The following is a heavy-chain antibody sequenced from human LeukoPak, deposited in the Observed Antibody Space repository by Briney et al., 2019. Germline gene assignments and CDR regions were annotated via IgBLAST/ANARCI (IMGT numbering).Heavy chain of an antibody. CDR1: GFTFSSYA. CDR2: ISYDGSNK. J-gene: IGHJ4*02. Sequence: PGGSLRLSCAASGFTFSSYAMSWVRQAPGKGLEWVAVISYDGSNKYYADSVKGRFTISRDNSKNTLYLQMNSLRAEDTAVYYCARGRKYYYDSSGYYYWGQGTLVTVSS. D-gene: IGHD3-22*01. V-gene: IGHV3-30-3*01. CDR3: ARGRKYYYDSSGYYY.